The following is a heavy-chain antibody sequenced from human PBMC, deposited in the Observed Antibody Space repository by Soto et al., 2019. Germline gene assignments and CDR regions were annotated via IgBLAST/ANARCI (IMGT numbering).Heavy chain of an antibody. CDR3: ARDSPFIAARLDY. J-gene: IGHJ4*02. CDR1: GFTFSSYS. D-gene: IGHD6-6*01. CDR2: ISSSSSYI. Sequence: EVQLVESGGGLVKPGGSLRLTCAASGFTFSSYSMNWVRQAPGKGLEWVSSISSSSSYIYYADSVKGRFTISRDNAKNSLYLQMNSLRAEDTAVYYCARDSPFIAARLDYWGQGTLVTVSS. V-gene: IGHV3-21*01.